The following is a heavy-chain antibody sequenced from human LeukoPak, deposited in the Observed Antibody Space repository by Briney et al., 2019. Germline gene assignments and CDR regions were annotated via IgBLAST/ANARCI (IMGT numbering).Heavy chain of an antibody. Sequence: SETLSLTCIVSGGSITNSRYRWGWIRQPPGKGLEWIGNIHYGANTAYNPSLKSRVTISGDSSKNQFSLKLTSVTAADTGLYYCARLVPAASSSDFDHWGQGTLVTVSS. V-gene: IGHV4-39*01. D-gene: IGHD2-2*01. J-gene: IGHJ4*02. CDR1: GGSITNSRYR. CDR3: ARLVPAASSSDFDH. CDR2: IHYGANT.